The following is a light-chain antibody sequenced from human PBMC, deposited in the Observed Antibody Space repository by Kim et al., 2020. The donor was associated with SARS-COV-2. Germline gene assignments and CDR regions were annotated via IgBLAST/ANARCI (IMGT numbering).Light chain of an antibody. V-gene: IGKV1-39*01. CDR1: QSISSH. J-gene: IGKJ3*01. Sequence: DIQMTQSPSSLSASVGDRVTITCRTNQSISSHLNWYQQKPGRAPKILISAASTLQGGVPSRFSGSGSETDFTLTISSLQPEDFATYFCQQSYITPFTFGPGTKVDIK. CDR3: QQSYITPFT. CDR2: AAS.